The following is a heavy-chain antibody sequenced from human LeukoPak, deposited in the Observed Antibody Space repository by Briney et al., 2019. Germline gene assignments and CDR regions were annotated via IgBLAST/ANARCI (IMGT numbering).Heavy chain of an antibody. D-gene: IGHD3-16*01. V-gene: IGHV4-31*03. CDR2: IYYSGST. Sequence: PSETLSLTCTVSGGSISSGGYYWSWIRQHPGKGLEWIGYIYYSGSTYYNPSLKSRVTISVDTSKNQFSLKLSSVTAADTAVYCCARGGFILFDPWGQGTLVTVSS. J-gene: IGHJ5*02. CDR1: GGSISSGGYY. CDR3: ARGGFILFDP.